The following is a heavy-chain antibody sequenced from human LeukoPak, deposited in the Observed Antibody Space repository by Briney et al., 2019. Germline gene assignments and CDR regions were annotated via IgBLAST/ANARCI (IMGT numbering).Heavy chain of an antibody. Sequence: GGSLRLSCAASGFIVNDYWMSWVRQAPGKGLEWVANIKRDGSDKYYVDSVKGRFTISSDIAENSLYLQMNSLRVEDTAVYYCARDGDYFDYWGQGTPVTVSS. V-gene: IGHV3-7*01. J-gene: IGHJ4*02. D-gene: IGHD4-17*01. CDR2: IKRDGSDK. CDR3: ARDGDYFDY. CDR1: GFIVNDYW.